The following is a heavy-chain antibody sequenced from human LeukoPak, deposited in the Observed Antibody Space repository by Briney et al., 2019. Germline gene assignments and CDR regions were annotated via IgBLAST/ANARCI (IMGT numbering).Heavy chain of an antibody. V-gene: IGHV1-46*01. J-gene: IGHJ4*02. D-gene: IGHD2-21*02. Sequence: GASVKVSCKASGYTFTSYYMHWVRQAPGQGLEWMGIINPSGGSTSYAQKFQGRVTMTRDTSTSTVYMELSSLRSEDTAVYYCARAPYCGGDCYQEIDYWGQGTLVTVFS. CDR3: ARAPYCGGDCYQEIDY. CDR1: GYTFTSYY. CDR2: INPSGGST.